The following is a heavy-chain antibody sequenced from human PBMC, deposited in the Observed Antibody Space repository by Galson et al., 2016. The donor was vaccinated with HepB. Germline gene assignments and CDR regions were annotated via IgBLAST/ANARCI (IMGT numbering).Heavy chain of an antibody. V-gene: IGHV4-39*01. CDR3: ASQYFYYNSGYRDGFDI. D-gene: IGHD3-22*01. Sequence: SETLSLTCTVSGGSISSPTYFWGWFRQPPGKGLEWIGTIYYNGTSYYSPSLKSRVTISVGTSKNQFSVRLNSVTAADTAVYYSASQYFYYNSGYRDGFDIWGQGTLVTVST. CDR1: GGSISSPTYF. J-gene: IGHJ3*02. CDR2: IYYNGTS.